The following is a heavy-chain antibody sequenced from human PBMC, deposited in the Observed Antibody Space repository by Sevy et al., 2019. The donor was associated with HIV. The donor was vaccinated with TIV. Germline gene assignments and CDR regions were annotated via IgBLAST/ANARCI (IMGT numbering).Heavy chain of an antibody. D-gene: IGHD3-16*01. CDR3: ARDLPHLLPWELSRGSDF. J-gene: IGHJ4*02. CDR2: ISHDEIHK. Sequence: GGSLRLSCTAYGFTFSNYAVRWVRQAPGKGLEWVAIISHDEIHKDFADSVRGRFSISRDTSKNTIYLQMNSLRPEDTAVYYCARDLPHLLPWELSRGSDFWGQGTLVTVSS. CDR1: GFTFSNYA. V-gene: IGHV3-30*04.